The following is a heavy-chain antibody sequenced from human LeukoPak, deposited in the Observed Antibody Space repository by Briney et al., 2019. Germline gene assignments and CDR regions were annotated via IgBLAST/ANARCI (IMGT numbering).Heavy chain of an antibody. CDR1: GGSISSYY. Sequence: SETLSLTCTVSGGSISSYYWSWIRQPPGKGLEWIGYISHSGSTNHNPSLKSRVTISVDTPKNQVSLKLSSVTAADTAVYYCARRSDYFDYWGQGTLVTVSS. CDR3: ARRSDYFDY. CDR2: ISHSGST. V-gene: IGHV4-59*01. J-gene: IGHJ4*02.